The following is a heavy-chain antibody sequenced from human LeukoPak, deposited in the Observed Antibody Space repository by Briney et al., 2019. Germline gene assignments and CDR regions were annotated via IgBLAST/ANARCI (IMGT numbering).Heavy chain of an antibody. CDR3: AREGYYYDSSGYSHYYFDY. V-gene: IGHV1-8*01. D-gene: IGHD3-22*01. CDR1: GYTFTSFD. Sequence: ASVKVSCKTSGYTFTSFDINWVRQATGQGLEWMGWINPNSGYTYSVQKFQGRVTMTRNTSTSTAYMELSSPRSEDTAVYYCAREGYYYDSSGYSHYYFDYWGQGTLVTVSS. J-gene: IGHJ4*02. CDR2: INPNSGYT.